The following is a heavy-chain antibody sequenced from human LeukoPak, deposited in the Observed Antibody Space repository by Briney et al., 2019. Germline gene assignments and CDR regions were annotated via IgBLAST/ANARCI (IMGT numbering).Heavy chain of an antibody. D-gene: IGHD3-3*01. J-gene: IGHJ3*02. CDR3: ARDGLRFLEWLTYAFDI. Sequence: GGSLRLSCAASGFTFSSYAMSWVRQAPGKGLEWVAVISYDGSNKYYADSVKGRFTSSRDNSKNTLYLQMNRLRAEDTAVYYCARDGLRFLEWLTYAFDIWGQGTMVTVSS. V-gene: IGHV3-30-3*01. CDR2: ISYDGSNK. CDR1: GFTFSSYA.